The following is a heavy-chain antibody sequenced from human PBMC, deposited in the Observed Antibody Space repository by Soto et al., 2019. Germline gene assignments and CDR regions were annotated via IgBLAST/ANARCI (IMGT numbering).Heavy chain of an antibody. CDR1: GFTVSNNY. CDR2: IYSGGGT. D-gene: IGHD4-17*01. J-gene: IGHJ4*02. Sequence: GGSLRLSCAASGFTVSNNYMSWVRQAPGKGLEWVSVIYSGGGTYYADSVKGRFTISRDNSKNTLYLQMNSLRAEDTAVYYCARYGDYLYYFDYWGQGTLVTVSS. CDR3: ARYGDYLYYFDY. V-gene: IGHV3-53*01.